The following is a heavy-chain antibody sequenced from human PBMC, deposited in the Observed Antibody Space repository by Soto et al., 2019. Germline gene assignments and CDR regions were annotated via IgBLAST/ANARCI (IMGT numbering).Heavy chain of an antibody. CDR1: GFTFSRHG. D-gene: IGHD4-17*01. CDR2: ISNDASGH. CDR3: ARDDDYPDNGFDY. V-gene: IGHV3-33*01. Sequence: QVQLVESGGGVVQPGTSLRLSCAASGFTFSRHGMHWVRQTPGKGLEWLAVISNDASGHWYADSVKGRFTISRDNFENTLYLQMNGLRLEDTAMYYCARDDDYPDNGFDYWGQGTRVTVSS. J-gene: IGHJ4*02.